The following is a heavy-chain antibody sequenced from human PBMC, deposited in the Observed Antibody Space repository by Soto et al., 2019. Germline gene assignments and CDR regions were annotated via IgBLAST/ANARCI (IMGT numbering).Heavy chain of an antibody. Sequence: PWETLSLTCTVSGGSISSSSYYWGWIRQPPGKGLEWIGSIYYSGSTYYNPSLKSRVTISVDTSKNQFSLKLSSVTAADTAVYYCARGPLRGGGYDFYDYWGQGTLVTVSP. CDR1: GGSISSSSYY. V-gene: IGHV4-39*01. CDR3: ARGPLRGGGYDFYDY. CDR2: IYYSGST. J-gene: IGHJ4*02. D-gene: IGHD5-12*01.